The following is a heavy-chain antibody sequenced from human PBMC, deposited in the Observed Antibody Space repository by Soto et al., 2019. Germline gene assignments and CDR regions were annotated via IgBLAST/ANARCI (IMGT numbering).Heavy chain of an antibody. D-gene: IGHD5-18*01. V-gene: IGHV4-59*01. J-gene: IGHJ3*02. CDR3: ARVQRGYSYGTHAFDI. CDR1: GGSISSYY. CDR2: IYYSGST. Sequence: TSETLSLTCPVSGGSISSYYWSWIRQPPGKGLEWIGYIYYSGSTNYNPSLKSRVTISVDTSKNQFSLKLSSVTAADTAVYYCARVQRGYSYGTHAFDIWGQGTMVTVSS.